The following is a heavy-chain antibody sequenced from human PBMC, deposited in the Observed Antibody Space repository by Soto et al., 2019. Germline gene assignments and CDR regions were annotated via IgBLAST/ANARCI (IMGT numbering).Heavy chain of an antibody. CDR2: ISANGQGI. D-gene: IGHD2-2*01. CDR1: GFTFSINA. CDR3: AKDRDYPRDQFHY. J-gene: IGHJ4*02. V-gene: IGHV3-23*01. Sequence: GGSLRLSCAASGFTFSINAMSWVRQAPGKGLEWVSAISANGQGIYYADSVRGRFTISRDNSKNTVFLHMDSLRAEDTAVYYFAKDRDYPRDQFHYWGQGTLATVSS.